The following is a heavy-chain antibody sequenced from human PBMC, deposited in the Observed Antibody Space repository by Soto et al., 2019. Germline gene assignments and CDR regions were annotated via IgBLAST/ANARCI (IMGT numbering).Heavy chain of an antibody. Sequence: QVQLVQSGAEVKKPGASVKVSCKASGYTFTSYAMHWVRQAPGQRLEWMGWINAGNGNTKYSQKFQGRVTITRDTAASTAYMELSSLRSEDTAVYYCAMSATVPAAIAYWGQGTLVTVSS. CDR2: INAGNGNT. CDR3: AMSATVPAAIAY. V-gene: IGHV1-3*01. CDR1: GYTFTSYA. J-gene: IGHJ4*02. D-gene: IGHD2-2*02.